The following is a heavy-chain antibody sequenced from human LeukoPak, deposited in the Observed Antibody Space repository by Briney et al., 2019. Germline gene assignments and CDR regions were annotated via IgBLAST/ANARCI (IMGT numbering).Heavy chain of an antibody. CDR3: ARHLSRDYGSGSYSDYYYMDV. J-gene: IGHJ6*03. Sequence: GESLKISCKGSGYSFTSYWIGWVRQMPGKGLEWMGIIYPGDSDTRYSPSFQGQVNISVDDSINTAYLQWSSLKASDTAMYYCARHLSRDYGSGSYSDYYYMDVWGKGTTVTVSS. CDR1: GYSFTSYW. D-gene: IGHD3-10*01. CDR2: IYPGDSDT. V-gene: IGHV5-51*01.